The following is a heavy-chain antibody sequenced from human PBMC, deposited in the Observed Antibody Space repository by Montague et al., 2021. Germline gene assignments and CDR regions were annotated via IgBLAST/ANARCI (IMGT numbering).Heavy chain of an antibody. CDR3: ARERDRYYYMDI. CDR1: RSLINSDYY. J-gene: IGHJ6*03. CDR2: VSHGGRT. Sequence: SETQSLTCTVSRSLINSDYYWGWIRQPPGKGLEWMGSVSHGGRTYYNPSLKSRVTISVDTSNSHFSLKLSSVTAADTAMHYCARERDRYYYMDIWGKGTTITVSS. V-gene: IGHV4-38-2*02.